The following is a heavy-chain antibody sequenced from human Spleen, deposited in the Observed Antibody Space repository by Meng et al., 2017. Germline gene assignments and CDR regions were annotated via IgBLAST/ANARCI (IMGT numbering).Heavy chain of an antibody. CDR1: GFTFDDYA. D-gene: IGHD5-12*01. V-gene: IGHV3-9*01. CDR3: AKDMGAVWWLRVLNH. J-gene: IGHJ5*02. Sequence: GGSLRLSCAASGFTFDDYAMHWVRQAPGKGLEWVSGISWNSGSIGYADSVKGRFTISRDNAKNSLYLQMNSLRAEDTALYYCAKDMGAVWWLRVLNHWGQGTLVTVSS. CDR2: ISWNSGSI.